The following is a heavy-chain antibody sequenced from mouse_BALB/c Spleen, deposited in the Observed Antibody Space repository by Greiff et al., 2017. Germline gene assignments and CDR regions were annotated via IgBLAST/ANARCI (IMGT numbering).Heavy chain of an antibody. J-gene: IGHJ4*01. CDR1: GYAFTNYL. Sequence: VHLVESGAELVRPGTSVKVSCKASGYAFTNYLIEWVKQRPGQGLEWIGVINPGSGGTNYNEKFKGKATLTADKSSSTAYMQLSSLTSDDSAVYFCARRGNSYYYAMDYWGQGTSVTVSS. CDR2: INPGSGGT. D-gene: IGHD2-1*01. CDR3: ARRGNSYYYAMDY. V-gene: IGHV1-54*01.